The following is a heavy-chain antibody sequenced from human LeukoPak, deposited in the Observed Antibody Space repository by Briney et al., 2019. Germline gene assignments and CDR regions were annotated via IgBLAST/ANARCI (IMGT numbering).Heavy chain of an antibody. J-gene: IGHJ4*02. Sequence: SGTPSLTCAVPGGSISSSNWWSWVRQPPGKGLEWIGEIYHSGSTNYNPSLKSRVTISVDKSKNQFSLKLSSVTAADTAVYYCARGAPYDYVWGSYRYTPPYYFDYWGQGTLVTVSS. V-gene: IGHV4-4*02. D-gene: IGHD3-16*02. CDR3: ARGAPYDYVWGSYRYTPPYYFDY. CDR1: GGSISSSNW. CDR2: IYHSGST.